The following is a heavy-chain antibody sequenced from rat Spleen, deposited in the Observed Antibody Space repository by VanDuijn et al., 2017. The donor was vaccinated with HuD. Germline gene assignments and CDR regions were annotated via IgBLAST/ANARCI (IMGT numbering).Heavy chain of an antibody. J-gene: IGHJ1*01. V-gene: IGHV2-47*01. CDR3: ARNRNNYDWYFDF. Sequence: QVQLKESGPGLVQPSQTLSLTCTDSGFSLTNNSVSWIRQPPGKGLEWVGVMWSNGGTDYISTIKSRLSISRDTSKSQVFLKMNSLQTEDTGMYFCARNRNNYDWYFDFWGPGTMVTVSP. CDR1: GFSLTNNS. CDR2: MWSNGGT. D-gene: IGHD1-10*01.